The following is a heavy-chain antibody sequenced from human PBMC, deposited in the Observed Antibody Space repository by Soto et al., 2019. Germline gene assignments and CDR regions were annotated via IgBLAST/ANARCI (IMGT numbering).Heavy chain of an antibody. Sequence: GASVKVSCKASGYTFTSYGISWVRQAPGQGLEWMGWISAYNGNTNYAQKLQGRVTMATDTSTSTAYMELRSLRSDDTAVYYCARDKDRGYSYGYGYYYSGMDVWGQGTTVTVSS. J-gene: IGHJ6*02. V-gene: IGHV1-18*01. CDR2: ISAYNGNT. CDR3: ARDKDRGYSYGYGYYYSGMDV. D-gene: IGHD5-18*01. CDR1: GYTFTSYG.